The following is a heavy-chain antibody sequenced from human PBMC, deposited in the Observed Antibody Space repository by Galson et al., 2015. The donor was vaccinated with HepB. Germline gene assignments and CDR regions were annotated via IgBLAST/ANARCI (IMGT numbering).Heavy chain of an antibody. D-gene: IGHD3-3*01. CDR2: IFSSDEK. J-gene: IGHJ4*02. Sequence: PALVKPTQTLTLTCTVSGFSLTNARMGVSWIRQPPGKALEWLAHIFSSDEKSYSTSLKSRLTISTDTSKSQVVLTMSHMDPVDTATYYCARSITIFGVDPAYYFDYWGQGTLVTVSS. CDR1: GFSLTNARMG. V-gene: IGHV2-26*01. CDR3: ARSITIFGVDPAYYFDY.